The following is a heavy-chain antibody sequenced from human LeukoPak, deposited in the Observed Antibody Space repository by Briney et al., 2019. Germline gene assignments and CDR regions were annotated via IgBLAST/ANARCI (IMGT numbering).Heavy chain of an antibody. J-gene: IGHJ6*02. V-gene: IGHV3-23*01. Sequence: GGSLRLSCAASGFTFSSYAMSWVRQAPGKGLEWVSAISGSGGSTYYADSVKGRFTISRDNSKNTLYLQMNSLRAEDTAVYYCAKDGYYDFWSGYYYGWGGFRGMDVWGQGTTVTVSS. CDR3: AKDGYYDFWSGYYYGWGGFRGMDV. CDR1: GFTFSSYA. D-gene: IGHD3-3*01. CDR2: ISGSGGST.